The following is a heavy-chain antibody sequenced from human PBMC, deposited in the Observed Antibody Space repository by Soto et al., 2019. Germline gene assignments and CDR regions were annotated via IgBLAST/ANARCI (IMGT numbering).Heavy chain of an antibody. D-gene: IGHD2-15*01. J-gene: IGHJ4*02. Sequence: QVQLVQSGAEVKKPGASVKVSCKASGYTFTSYYMHWVRQAHGQGLEWMGIINPSGGSTSYAQKYQGRVTKTRDTSASTVYMEQSSLRSEDTAVYYCARGGVQVAGHIDYWGQGTLVTVSS. CDR1: GYTFTSYY. CDR2: INPSGGST. V-gene: IGHV1-46*03. CDR3: ARGGVQVAGHIDY.